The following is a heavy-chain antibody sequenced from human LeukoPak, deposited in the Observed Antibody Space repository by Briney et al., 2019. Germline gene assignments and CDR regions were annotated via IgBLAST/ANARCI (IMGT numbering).Heavy chain of an antibody. J-gene: IGHJ5*02. CDR3: ARGEGS. V-gene: IGHV4-34*01. CDR1: GGSFSRYS. Sequence: SETLSLTCAVYGGSFSRYSWNWIRQPPGKGLEWIGHIWPSGTTSYNPSLRSRVTISIDTSKNQFSLKLSSVTAADTAVYYCARGEGSWGQGTLVTVSS. CDR2: IWPSGTT.